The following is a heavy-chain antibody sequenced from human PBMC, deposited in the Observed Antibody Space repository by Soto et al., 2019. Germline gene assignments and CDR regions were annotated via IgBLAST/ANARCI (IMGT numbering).Heavy chain of an antibody. CDR1: GFTFSNYS. D-gene: IGHD3-16*01. Sequence: PGGSLRLSCAASGFTFSNYSMNWVRQAPGKGLEWVSSISTSSGYRYYADSVKGRFTISRDNAKKSLYLKMNSLRAEDTAVYYCARDLHDYVSFRFDPWGQGTLVTVPQ. J-gene: IGHJ5*02. CDR2: ISTSSGYR. V-gene: IGHV3-21*01. CDR3: ARDLHDYVSFRFDP.